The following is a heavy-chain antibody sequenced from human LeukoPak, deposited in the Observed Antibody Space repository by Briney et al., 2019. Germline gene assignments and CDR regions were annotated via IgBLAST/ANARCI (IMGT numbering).Heavy chain of an antibody. CDR2: IKQDGSEK. D-gene: IGHD2-15*01. V-gene: IGHV3-7*01. Sequence: GGSLRLSCAASEFTFSSHAMHWVRQAPGKGLEWVANIKQDGSEKDYVDSMKGRFTISRDNAKNSVYLQMNSLRAEDTAVYYCARSGYSSSSFDYWARESWSPSPQ. CDR3: ARSGYSSSSFDY. J-gene: IGHJ4*02. CDR1: EFTFSSHA.